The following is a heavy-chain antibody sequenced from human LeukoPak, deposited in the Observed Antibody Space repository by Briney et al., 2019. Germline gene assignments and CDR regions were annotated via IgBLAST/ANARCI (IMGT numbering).Heavy chain of an antibody. CDR2: ISYDGSNK. Sequence: PGGSLRLPCAASGFTFSSYAMHWVRQAPGKGLEWVAVISYDGSNKYYADSVKGRFTISRDNSKNTLYLQMNSLRAEDTAVYYCAKSPGGRHHNWGQGTLVTVSS. J-gene: IGHJ4*02. CDR3: AKSPGGRHHN. D-gene: IGHD3-16*01. V-gene: IGHV3-30*04. CDR1: GFTFSSYA.